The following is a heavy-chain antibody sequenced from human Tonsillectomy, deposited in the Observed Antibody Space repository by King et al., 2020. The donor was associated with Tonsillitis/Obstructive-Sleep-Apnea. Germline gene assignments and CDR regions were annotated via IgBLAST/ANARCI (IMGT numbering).Heavy chain of an antibody. J-gene: IGHJ6*03. V-gene: IGHV5-10-1*01. D-gene: IGHD6-13*01. Sequence: VQLVESGAEVKKPGESLRIYCKGSGYIFTNYWISWVRQMPGKGLEWMGRIDPSDSYTNYSPSFQGHVTISPDKSISTAYLQWSSLEASDTAIYYCARLAAAPYYYMDVWGKGTTVTVSS. CDR2: IDPSDSYT. CDR3: ARLAAAPYYYMDV. CDR1: GYIFTNYW.